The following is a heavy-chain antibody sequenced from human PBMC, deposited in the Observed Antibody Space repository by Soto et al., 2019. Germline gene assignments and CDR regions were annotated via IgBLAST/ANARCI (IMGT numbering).Heavy chain of an antibody. CDR2: INTDGSST. J-gene: IGHJ4*02. V-gene: IGHV3-74*01. Sequence: EVQLVESGGALVQPGGSLRLSCAASGFTFSSYWMHWVRQAPGEGLVWVSRINTDGSSTSYADSVKGRFTISRDNAKNTLYLQMNSLRTEDTAMYYCARQASFDYWGRGILVTVSS. CDR3: ARQASFDY. CDR1: GFTFSSYW.